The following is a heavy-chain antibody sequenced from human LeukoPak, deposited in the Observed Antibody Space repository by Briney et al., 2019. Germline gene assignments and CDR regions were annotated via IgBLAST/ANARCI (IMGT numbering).Heavy chain of an antibody. V-gene: IGHV4-59*01. J-gene: IGHJ4*02. D-gene: IGHD4-11*01. CDR2: IYYSGST. Sequence: KASETLSLTCTVSGGSISSYYWSWIRQPPGKGLEWIGYIYYSGSTNYNPSLKSRVTISVDTSKNQFSLKLSSVTAADTAVYYCAKIQSSAAPGDYWGQGTLVTVSS. CDR3: AKIQSSAAPGDY. CDR1: GGSISSYY.